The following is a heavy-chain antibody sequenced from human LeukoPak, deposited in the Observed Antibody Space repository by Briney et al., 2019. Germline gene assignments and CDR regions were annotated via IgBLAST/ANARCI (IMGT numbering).Heavy chain of an antibody. D-gene: IGHD6-19*01. CDR2: ISSSSSYI. CDR3: ARGRAVAGALFDY. CDR1: GFTFSSYS. V-gene: IGHV3-21*01. J-gene: IGHJ4*02. Sequence: GGSLRLSCAASGFTFSSYSMNWVRQAPGKGLEWVSSISSSSSYIYYADSVKGRFTISRDNAKNSLYLQMNSLRAEDTAVYYCARGRAVAGALFDYWGQGTLVTVSS.